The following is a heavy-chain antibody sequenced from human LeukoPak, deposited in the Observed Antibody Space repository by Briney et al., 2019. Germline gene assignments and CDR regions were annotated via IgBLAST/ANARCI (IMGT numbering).Heavy chain of an antibody. V-gene: IGHV3-23*01. J-gene: IGHJ3*02. CDR3: ARESGYDAFDI. Sequence: GGTLRLSCAASGFTFSSYGMNWVRQAPGKGLEWVSAISGSGGSTFYADSVKGRFTISRDNAKNSLYLQMNSLRAEDTAVYYCARESGYDAFDIWGQGTMVTVSS. CDR2: ISGSGGST. D-gene: IGHD5-12*01. CDR1: GFTFSSYG.